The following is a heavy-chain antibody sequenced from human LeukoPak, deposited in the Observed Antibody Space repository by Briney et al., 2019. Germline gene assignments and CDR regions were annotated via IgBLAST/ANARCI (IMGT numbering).Heavy chain of an antibody. D-gene: IGHD3-10*01. CDR3: AKVGGVGSWSYRIPTNYYYYYGMDV. CDR2: ISGSGGST. J-gene: IGHJ6*04. Sequence: QTGGSLRLSCAASGFTFSSYAMSWVRRAPGKGLEWVSAISGSGGSTYYADSVKGRFTISRDNSKNTLYLQMNSRRAEDTAVYYCAKVGGVGSWSYRIPTNYYYYYGMDVWGKGTTVTVSS. V-gene: IGHV3-23*01. CDR1: GFTFSSYA.